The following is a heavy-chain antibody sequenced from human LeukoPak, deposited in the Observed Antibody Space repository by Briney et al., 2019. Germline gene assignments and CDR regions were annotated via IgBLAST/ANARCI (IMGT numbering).Heavy chain of an antibody. D-gene: IGHD3-3*01. V-gene: IGHV3-48*01. CDR3: ARTIFGVVMRYYMDV. J-gene: IGHJ6*03. CDR2: ISSGSGTI. Sequence: TGGSLRLSCAASGFTFSTYNMNWVRQAPGKGLEWVSYISSGSGTIYYADSVKGRFTISRDNAKNSLYLQMNILRAEDTAVYYCARTIFGVVMRYYMDVWGKGTTVTVSS. CDR1: GFTFSTYN.